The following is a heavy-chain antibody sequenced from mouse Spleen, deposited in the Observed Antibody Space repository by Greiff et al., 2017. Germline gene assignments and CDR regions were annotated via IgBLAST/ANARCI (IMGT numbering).Heavy chain of an antibody. J-gene: IGHJ2*01. D-gene: IGHD2-14*01. CDR3: ARHDDYRYSDY. V-gene: IGHV5-15*01. CDR2: ISNLAYSI. CDR1: GFTFSDYG. Sequence: EVKVVESGGGLVKPGGSLKLSCAASGFTFSDYGMAWVRQAPGKGPEWVAFISNLAYSIYYADTVTGRFTISRENAKNTLYLEMSSLRSEDTAMYYCARHDDYRYSDYWGQGTTLTVSS.